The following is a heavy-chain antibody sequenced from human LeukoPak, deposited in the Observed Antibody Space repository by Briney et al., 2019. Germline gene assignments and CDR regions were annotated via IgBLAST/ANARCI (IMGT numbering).Heavy chain of an antibody. V-gene: IGHV3-23*01. Sequence: GGSLRLSCAASGFTFSSYAMTWDRQAPGKGLEWVSAISGGGGGTFYADSVKGRFTISRDNSKNTLYLQMNSLRAEDTAVYYCAKDLGGKPYYYYGMDVWGQGTTVTVSS. J-gene: IGHJ6*02. CDR3: AKDLGGKPYYYYGMDV. CDR2: ISGGGGGT. CDR1: GFTFSSYA.